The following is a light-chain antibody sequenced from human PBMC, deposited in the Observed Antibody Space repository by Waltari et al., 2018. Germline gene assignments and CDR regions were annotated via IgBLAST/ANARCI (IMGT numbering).Light chain of an antibody. Sequence: DIVMTQSPDSLAASLGERATINCKSSPSLLYNSNNKNHLAWYQQKPGQPPKLLISWASTRESGVPDRFTGSGSGTDFTLPISSLQAEDLAVYYCQQYYTTLWTFGQGTKVEIK. CDR3: QQYYTTLWT. V-gene: IGKV4-1*01. CDR1: PSLLYNSNNKNH. CDR2: WAS. J-gene: IGKJ1*01.